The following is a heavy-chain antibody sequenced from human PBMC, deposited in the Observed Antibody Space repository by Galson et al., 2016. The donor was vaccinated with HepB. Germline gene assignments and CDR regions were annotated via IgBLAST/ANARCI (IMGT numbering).Heavy chain of an antibody. CDR1: GFTFSHYG. J-gene: IGHJ5*02. CDR2: VTGSGGST. Sequence: SLRLSCAASGFTFSHYGLHWVRQAPGKGLEWVSAVTGSGGSTNYADSVKGRFTISRDNLKTTLYLQMNSLRAEDTAVYYCARGSYGYGGWFDAWGQGTLVTVSS. V-gene: IGHV3-23*01. D-gene: IGHD3-16*01. CDR3: ARGSYGYGGWFDA.